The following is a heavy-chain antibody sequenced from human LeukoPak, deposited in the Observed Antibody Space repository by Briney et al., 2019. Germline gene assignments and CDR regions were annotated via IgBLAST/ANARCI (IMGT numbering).Heavy chain of an antibody. D-gene: IGHD6-19*01. CDR1: GGSISSYY. CDR2: IYISGST. J-gene: IGHJ5*02. Sequence: SETLSLTCTVSGGSISSYYWSWIRQPAGKGLEWIGRIYISGSTNYNPSLKSRVTMSVDTSKNQFSLKLSSVTAADTAVYYCARQRGAGYSSGWYWWFDPWGQGTLVTVSS. V-gene: IGHV4-4*07. CDR3: ARQRGAGYSSGWYWWFDP.